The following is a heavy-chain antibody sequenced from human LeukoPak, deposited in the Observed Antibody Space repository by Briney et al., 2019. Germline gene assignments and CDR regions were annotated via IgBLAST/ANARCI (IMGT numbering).Heavy chain of an antibody. CDR1: KFTFSSYA. CDR2: ISESGGTT. CDR3: AREMTTVTYAFDI. V-gene: IGHV3-23*01. Sequence: GGSLRLSCAASKFTFSSYAMSWVRQAPGKGLEWVSAISESGGTTYYADSVKGRFTISRDNSKNTLFLQINSLRAEDTAVYYCAREMTTVTYAFDIWGQGTMVTVSS. J-gene: IGHJ3*02. D-gene: IGHD4-17*01.